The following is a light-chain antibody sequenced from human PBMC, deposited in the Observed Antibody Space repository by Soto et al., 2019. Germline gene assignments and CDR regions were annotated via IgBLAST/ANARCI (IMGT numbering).Light chain of an antibody. V-gene: IGLV1-47*02. CDR3: AAWDDSLSGSV. Sequence: QSVLTQPPSASGTPGQRVTISCSGSSSNIGSNYVYWYQQLPATAPKLLIYSNDQRPSWVPDRFSGSKSGTSASLAISGLRSDDEADYYCAAWDDSLSGSVFGAGTKLTVL. CDR2: SND. CDR1: SSNIGSNY. J-gene: IGLJ2*01.